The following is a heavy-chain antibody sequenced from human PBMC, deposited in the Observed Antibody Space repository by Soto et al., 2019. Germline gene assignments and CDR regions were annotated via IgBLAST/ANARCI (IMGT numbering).Heavy chain of an antibody. D-gene: IGHD2-8*01. CDR3: ARSGVAALDS. J-gene: IGHJ5*01. V-gene: IGHV3-21*06. CDR1: GSTFRDYS. CDR2: ITSKSTYI. Sequence: GGSLRLSCAASGSTFRDYSLNWVRQAPGKGLEWVSSITSKSTYIYYADSVKGRFTISRDNAKSSLYLQMDSLRADDTAVYFCARSGVAALDSWGQGTLVTVSS.